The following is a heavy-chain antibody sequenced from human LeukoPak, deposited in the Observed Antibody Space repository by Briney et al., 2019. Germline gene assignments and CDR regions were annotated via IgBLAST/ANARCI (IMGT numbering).Heavy chain of an antibody. D-gene: IGHD3-10*01. J-gene: IGHJ6*02. Sequence: ASVKVSCKASGYTFAGYYMHWVRQAPGQGLEWMGWIKPNSGGTNYAQKFQGRVTMTRDTSISTAYMEMSRLRFDDTAVYYCARDFHYYGSGSYVMDVWGQGTTVTV. CDR2: IKPNSGGT. CDR1: GYTFAGYY. CDR3: ARDFHYYGSGSYVMDV. V-gene: IGHV1-2*02.